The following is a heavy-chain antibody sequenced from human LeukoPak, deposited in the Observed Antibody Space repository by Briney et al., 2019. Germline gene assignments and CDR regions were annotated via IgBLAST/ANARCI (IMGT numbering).Heavy chain of an antibody. CDR2: ISSSSSYI. CDR3: ASVDYYGSGNYYNDVDY. CDR1: GFTFSSYA. Sequence: GGSLRLSCAASGFTFSSYAMSWVRQAPGKGLEWVSSISSSSSYIYYADSVKGRFTISRDNAKNSLYLQMNSLRAEDTALYYCASVDYYGSGNYYNDVDYWGQGTLVAVSS. J-gene: IGHJ4*02. D-gene: IGHD3-10*01. V-gene: IGHV3-21*01.